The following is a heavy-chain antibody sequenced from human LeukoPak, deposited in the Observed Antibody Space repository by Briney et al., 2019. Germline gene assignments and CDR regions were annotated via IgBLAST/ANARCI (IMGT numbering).Heavy chain of an antibody. CDR3: AIVGGGAFDI. D-gene: IGHD3-10*01. Sequence: GRSLRLSCAVSGFTFSTHGVHWVRQAPGKGLEWVSGINWTGGSTGYADSVKGRFTISRDNAKNSLYLQMNSLRAEDTALYYCAIVGGGAFDIWGQGTMVTVSS. V-gene: IGHV3-20*04. CDR1: GFTFSTHG. CDR2: INWTGGST. J-gene: IGHJ3*02.